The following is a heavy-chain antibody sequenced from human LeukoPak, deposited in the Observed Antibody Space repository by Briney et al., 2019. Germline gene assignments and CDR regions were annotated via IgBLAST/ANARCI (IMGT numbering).Heavy chain of an antibody. CDR1: GFTFSSYG. Sequence: PGGSLRLSCAASGFTFSSYGMSWVRQAPGKGLEWVSAISGSGGSTYYADSVKGRFTISRDNSKNTLYLQMNSLRAEDTAVYYCAKVRTRQWIAAAGPFDYWGQGTLVTVSS. V-gene: IGHV3-23*01. D-gene: IGHD6-13*01. CDR3: AKVRTRQWIAAAGPFDY. CDR2: ISGSGGST. J-gene: IGHJ4*02.